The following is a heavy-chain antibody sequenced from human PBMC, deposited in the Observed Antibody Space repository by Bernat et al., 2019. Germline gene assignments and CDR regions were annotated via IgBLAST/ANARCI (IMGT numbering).Heavy chain of an antibody. CDR1: GFTFSSYS. J-gene: IGHJ4*02. CDR2: ISSSSSYI. CDR3: ARGRDYVWGSYRTFDY. V-gene: IGHV3-21*01. Sequence: EVQLVESGGGLVKPGGSLRLSCAASGFTFSSYSMNWVRQAPGKGLELVSSISSSSSYIYYADSVKGRFTISRDNAKNSLYLQMNSLRAEDTAVYYCARGRDYVWGSYRTFDYWGQGTLVTVSS. D-gene: IGHD3-16*01.